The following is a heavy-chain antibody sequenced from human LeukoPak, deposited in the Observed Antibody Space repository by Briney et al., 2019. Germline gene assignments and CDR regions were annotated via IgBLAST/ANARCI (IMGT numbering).Heavy chain of an antibody. D-gene: IGHD4-11*01. Sequence: PSETLSLTCAVYGGSFSGYYWSWIRQPPGKGLEWIGEINHSGSTNYNPSLKSQVTISVDTSKNQFSLKLSSVTAADTAVYYCARGYSNYYYWGQGTLVTVSS. CDR3: ARGYSNYYY. CDR2: INHSGST. CDR1: GGSFSGYY. V-gene: IGHV4-34*01. J-gene: IGHJ4*02.